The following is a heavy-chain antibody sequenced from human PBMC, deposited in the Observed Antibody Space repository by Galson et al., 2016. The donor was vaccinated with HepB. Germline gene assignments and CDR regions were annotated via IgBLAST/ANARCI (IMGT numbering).Heavy chain of an antibody. D-gene: IGHD3-22*01. Sequence: QSGADVKKPGESLRISCQASGYTFTKYWITWVRQMPGKGLEWMGRIDPTESYTDYSPSFQGHVTMSVDKSVSTAYLHLSGLKASDSATYYCARPIYASSGYYMGDDLWGQGTLVTVSS. V-gene: IGHV5-10-1*01. J-gene: IGHJ5*02. CDR3: ARPIYASSGYYMGDDL. CDR2: IDPTESYT. CDR1: GYTFTKYW.